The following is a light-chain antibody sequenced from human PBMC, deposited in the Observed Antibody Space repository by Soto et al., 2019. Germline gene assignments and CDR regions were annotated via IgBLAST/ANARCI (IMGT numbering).Light chain of an antibody. Sequence: QSALTQPPSASGSPGQSVTISCPGSSSDVGGYDYVSWYQQHPGKAPQLLIYEVTKRPSGVPDRFSGSKSGNTASLTVSGLQAEDEADYYCSSYAGTSILYVFGGGTKVTVL. J-gene: IGLJ1*01. CDR1: SSDVGGYDY. CDR3: SSYAGTSILYV. V-gene: IGLV2-8*01. CDR2: EVT.